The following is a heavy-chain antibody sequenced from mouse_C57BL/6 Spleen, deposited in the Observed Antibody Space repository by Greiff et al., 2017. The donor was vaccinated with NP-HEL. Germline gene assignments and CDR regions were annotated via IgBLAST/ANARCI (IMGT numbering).Heavy chain of an antibody. CDR3: TGDGYLKDY. Sequence: QVQLQQSGAELVRPGASVTLSCKASGYTFTDYEMHWVKQTPVHGLEWIGAIDPETGGTAYNQKFKGKAILTADKSSSTAYMELRSLTSETSAVSDCTGDGYLKDYWGQGTSVTDSS. D-gene: IGHD2-3*01. V-gene: IGHV1-15*01. CDR1: GYTFTDYE. J-gene: IGHJ4*01. CDR2: IDPETGGT.